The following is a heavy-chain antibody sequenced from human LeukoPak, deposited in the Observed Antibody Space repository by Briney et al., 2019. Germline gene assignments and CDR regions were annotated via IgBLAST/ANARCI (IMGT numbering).Heavy chain of an antibody. D-gene: IGHD5-18*01. CDR1: GFTFRSYA. CDR2: ISGRGGRP. V-gene: IGHV3-23*01. Sequence: PGGSLRLSCAASGFTFRSYAMSWVRQAPVKGLEWVSAISGRGGRPYYADSVKGRFTISRDNSKNTLYLQMNSLRAEDTAVYYCAKPRTAMVTRDVFDIWGQGTMVTVSS. CDR3: AKPRTAMVTRDVFDI. J-gene: IGHJ3*02.